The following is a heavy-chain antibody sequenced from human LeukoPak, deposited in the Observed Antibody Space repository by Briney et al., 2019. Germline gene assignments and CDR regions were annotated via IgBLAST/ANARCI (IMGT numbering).Heavy chain of an antibody. Sequence: HPGGSLRLSCAASGFTFSSYAMHWVRQAPGKGLEWVANIKQDGTEKYYVDSVKGRFSISRDNANNSLYLQMNSLRAEDTAVYYCASERPSSSWYDYWGQGTLVTVSS. J-gene: IGHJ4*02. D-gene: IGHD6-13*01. CDR2: IKQDGTEK. CDR3: ASERPSSSWYDY. V-gene: IGHV3-7*01. CDR1: GFTFSSYA.